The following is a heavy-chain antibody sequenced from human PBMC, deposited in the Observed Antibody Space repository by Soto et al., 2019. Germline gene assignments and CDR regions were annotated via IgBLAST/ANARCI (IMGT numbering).Heavy chain of an antibody. V-gene: IGHV3-13*01. CDR1: GFXFSSYD. CDR2: IGTAGDT. D-gene: IGHD5-12*01. CDR3: ARSPSRAHSGHRAFDI. J-gene: IGHJ3*02. Sequence: GGSLXLSCAASGFXFSSYDMHWVRQATGKGLEWVSAIGTAGDTYYPGSVKGRFTISRENAKNSLYLQMNSLRAGDTAVYYCARSPSRAHSGHRAFDIWGQGTMVTVSS.